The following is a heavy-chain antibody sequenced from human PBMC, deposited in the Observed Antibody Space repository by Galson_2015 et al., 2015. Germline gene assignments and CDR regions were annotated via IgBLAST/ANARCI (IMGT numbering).Heavy chain of an antibody. D-gene: IGHD6-19*01. CDR3: ARQTPGIAVAGLDY. V-gene: IGHV4-39*01. Sequence: ETLSLTCTVSGGSISSSSYYWGWIRQPPGKGLEWIGSIYYSGSTYYNPSLKSRVTISVDTSKNQFSLKLSSVTAADTAVYYCARQTPGIAVAGLDYWGQGTLVTVSS. J-gene: IGHJ4*02. CDR1: GGSISSSSYY. CDR2: IYYSGST.